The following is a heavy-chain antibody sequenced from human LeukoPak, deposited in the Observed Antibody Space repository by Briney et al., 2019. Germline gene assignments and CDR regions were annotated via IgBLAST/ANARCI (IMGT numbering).Heavy chain of an antibody. Sequence: GGSLRLSCAASGFTFSKYAMSCVPQAPGKGLEWVSAISGSGGSTYYADSVRGRFTIPRHNSKNTMYLQMISLRAEDTAVYYWAFCGSGDGDYFQDGYWGQGTLVTVSS. CDR3: AFCGSGDGDYFQDGY. J-gene: IGHJ4*02. CDR1: GFTFSKYA. V-gene: IGHV3-23*01. D-gene: IGHD4-17*01. CDR2: ISGSGGST.